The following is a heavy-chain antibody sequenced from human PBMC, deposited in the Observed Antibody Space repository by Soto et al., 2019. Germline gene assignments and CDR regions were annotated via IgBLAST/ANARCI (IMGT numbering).Heavy chain of an antibody. CDR3: AREDCSSTSCYTPNYYYYYGMDV. D-gene: IGHD2-2*02. Sequence: VASVKVSCKASGYTFTSYGISWVRQAPGQGLEWMGWISAYNGNTNYAQKLQGRVTMTTDTSTSTAYMELRSLRSDDTAVYHCAREDCSSTSCYTPNYYYYYGMDVWGQGTTVTVSS. CDR1: GYTFTSYG. J-gene: IGHJ6*02. CDR2: ISAYNGNT. V-gene: IGHV1-18*01.